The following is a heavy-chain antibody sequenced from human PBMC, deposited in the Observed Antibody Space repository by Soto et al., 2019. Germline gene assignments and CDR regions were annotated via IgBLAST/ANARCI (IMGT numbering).Heavy chain of an antibody. J-gene: IGHJ6*02. V-gene: IGHV3-64*01. CDR3: ARRIPFGYGMDV. CDR2: ITSNGGNT. Sequence: EVQLVESGGGLVQPGGSLRLSCAASGFTFSSYAMHWVRQAPGKGLEYVSVITSNGGNTDYASSVKVRFTISRDNSKNTLYLHMGSLRAEDMAVYYCARRIPFGYGMDVWGQGTTVTVSS. D-gene: IGHD2-21*01. CDR1: GFTFSSYA.